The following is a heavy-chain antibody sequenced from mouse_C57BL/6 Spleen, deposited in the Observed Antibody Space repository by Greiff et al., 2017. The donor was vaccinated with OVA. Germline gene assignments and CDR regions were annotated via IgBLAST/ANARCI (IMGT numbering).Heavy chain of an antibody. V-gene: IGHV1-19*01. J-gene: IGHJ4*01. CDR3: ARGSVVAPYAMDY. CDR1: GYTFTDYY. Sequence: SGPVLVKPGASVKMSCKASGYTFTDYYMNWVKQSHGKSLEWIGVINPYNGGTSYNQKFKGKATLTVDKSSSTAYMELNSLTSEDSAVYYCARGSVVAPYAMDYWGQGTSVTVSS. D-gene: IGHD1-1*01. CDR2: INPYNGGT.